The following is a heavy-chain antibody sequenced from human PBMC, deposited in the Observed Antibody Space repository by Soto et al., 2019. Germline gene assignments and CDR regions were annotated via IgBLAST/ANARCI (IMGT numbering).Heavy chain of an antibody. J-gene: IGHJ4*02. D-gene: IGHD2-2*01. CDR1: GFTFSNYW. V-gene: IGHV3-7*01. Sequence: GGSLRLSCAASGFTFSNYWMSWVRQAPGKGLEWVANIKQDGSAKYYVDSVKGRFTISRDNAKNSLYLQMNSLRADDTAVYYWAREASRCASDWGQGTLVTVFS. CDR2: IKQDGSAK. CDR3: AREASRCASD.